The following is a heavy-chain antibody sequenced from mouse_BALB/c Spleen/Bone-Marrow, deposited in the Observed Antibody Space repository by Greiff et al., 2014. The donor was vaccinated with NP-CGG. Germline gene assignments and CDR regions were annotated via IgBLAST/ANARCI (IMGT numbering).Heavy chain of an antibody. CDR1: GFDFSRYW. V-gene: IGHV4-2*02. CDR3: ARLAVWGAMDY. Sequence: EVQLVESGGGLVQPGGSLNLSCAASGFDFSRYWMSWARQAPGKGREWIGEINPGSSTINYTPSLKDKFIISRDNAKNTLYLQMSKVRSEDTALYYCARLAVWGAMDYWGQGTSVTVSS. CDR2: INPGSSTI. J-gene: IGHJ4*01. D-gene: IGHD2-10*02.